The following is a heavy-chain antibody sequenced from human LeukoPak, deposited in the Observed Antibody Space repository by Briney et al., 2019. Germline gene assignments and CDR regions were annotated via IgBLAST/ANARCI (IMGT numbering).Heavy chain of an antibody. V-gene: IGHV1-69*05. Sequence: KVSCKASGGTFSSYAISWVRQAPGQGLEWMGRIIPIFGTANYAQKFQGRATITTDESTSTAYMELSSLRSEDTAVYYCARDLGIAVVGEAFDIWGQGTMVTVSS. CDR3: ARDLGIAVVGEAFDI. D-gene: IGHD6-19*01. CDR1: GGTFSSYA. CDR2: IIPIFGTA. J-gene: IGHJ3*02.